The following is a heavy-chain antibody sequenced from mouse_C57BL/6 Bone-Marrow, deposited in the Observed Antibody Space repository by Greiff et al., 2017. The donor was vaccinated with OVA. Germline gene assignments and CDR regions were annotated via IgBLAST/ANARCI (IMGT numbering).Heavy chain of an antibody. CDR2: IYPRDGST. V-gene: IGHV1-78*01. CDR1: GYTFTDHT. D-gene: IGHD3-2*02. CDR3: ASPPDSSGYVDYAMDY. J-gene: IGHJ4*01. Sequence: QVQLQQSDAELVKPGASVKISCKVSGYTFTDHTIHWMKQRPEQGLEWIGYIYPRDGSTKYNEKFKGKATLTADKSSSTAYMQLNSLTSEDSAVYFCASPPDSSGYVDYAMDYWGQGTSVTVSS.